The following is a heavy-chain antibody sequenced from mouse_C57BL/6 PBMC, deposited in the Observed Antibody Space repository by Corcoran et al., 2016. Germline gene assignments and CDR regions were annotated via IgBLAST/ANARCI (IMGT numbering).Heavy chain of an antibody. Sequence: QVQLQQSGAELPRPGASVKLSCKASGYTFTSYGISWVKQRTGQGLEWIGEIYPRSGNTYYNEKFKGKATLTADKSSSTAYMELRSLTSEDSAVDFCARSSYYGSSYLGVWGTGTTVTVSS. D-gene: IGHD1-1*01. CDR2: IYPRSGNT. V-gene: IGHV1-81*01. J-gene: IGHJ1*03. CDR1: GYTFTSYG. CDR3: ARSSYYGSSYLGV.